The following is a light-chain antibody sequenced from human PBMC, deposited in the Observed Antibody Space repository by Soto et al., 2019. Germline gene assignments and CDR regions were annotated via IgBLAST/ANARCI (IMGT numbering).Light chain of an antibody. V-gene: IGKV1-9*01. Sequence: SVGDRVTITCRASQGISTYVAWFQQKPGKAPNLLIYVASTLHSGVPSRFSGTGSGTEFTLTISSLQPEDFATYYCQQLNSYPITFGPGTKVDIK. CDR1: QGISTY. CDR3: QQLNSYPIT. J-gene: IGKJ3*01. CDR2: VAS.